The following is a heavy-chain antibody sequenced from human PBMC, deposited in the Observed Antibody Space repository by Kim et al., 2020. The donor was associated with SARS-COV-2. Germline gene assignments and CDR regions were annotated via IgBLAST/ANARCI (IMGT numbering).Heavy chain of an antibody. J-gene: IGHJ5*02. CDR3: AKDRNWFDP. CDR2: ST. Sequence: STYYAASVEGRFTISRDNSTNTLYLQMNSLRAEDTAVYYCAKDRNWFDPWGQGTLVTVSS. V-gene: IGHV3-23*01.